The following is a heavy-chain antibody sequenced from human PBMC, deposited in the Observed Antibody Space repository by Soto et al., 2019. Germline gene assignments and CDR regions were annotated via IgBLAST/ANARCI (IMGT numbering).Heavy chain of an antibody. Sequence: QVQLVQSGAEVKKTGSSVKVSCKASGGTFSSYTISWVRQAPGQGLEWMGRIIPMFGIGNYAQKFQGRVTITADKSTSTAYMELSILRSEDTAVYYCARGYGDSHDYWGQGTLVTVSS. V-gene: IGHV1-69*02. J-gene: IGHJ4*02. CDR1: GGTFSSYT. D-gene: IGHD4-17*01. CDR3: ARGYGDSHDY. CDR2: IIPMFGIG.